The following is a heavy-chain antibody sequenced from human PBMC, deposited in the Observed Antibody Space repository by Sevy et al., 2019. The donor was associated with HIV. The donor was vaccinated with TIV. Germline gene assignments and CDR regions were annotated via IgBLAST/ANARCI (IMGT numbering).Heavy chain of an antibody. J-gene: IGHJ4*02. V-gene: IGHV3-30*02. Sequence: GGSLRLSCEASGFSFEDAWMSWVRQAPGKGLEWVAFIRYDGSNKYYAYSVKGRFTISRDNSKNTLYLQMNSLRAEDTAVYYCAKGDKTYYYGSGSYSQIDYWGQGTLVTVSS. D-gene: IGHD3-10*01. CDR2: IRYDGSNK. CDR3: AKGDKTYYYGSGSYSQIDY. CDR1: GFSFEDAW.